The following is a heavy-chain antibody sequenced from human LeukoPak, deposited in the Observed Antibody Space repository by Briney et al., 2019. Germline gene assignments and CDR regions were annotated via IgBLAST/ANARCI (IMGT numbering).Heavy chain of an antibody. CDR2: ISATGNTI. Sequence: GGSLRLSCATSGFTFSSYEMNWVRQAPGKGLEWVSYISATGNTIYYADSVKGRFTISRDNAKNSLYLQMNSLRAEDTAVYYCARDSSGNFIPDYFDYWGQGTLVTVSS. D-gene: IGHD3-10*01. V-gene: IGHV3-48*03. J-gene: IGHJ4*02. CDR3: ARDSSGNFIPDYFDY. CDR1: GFTFSSYE.